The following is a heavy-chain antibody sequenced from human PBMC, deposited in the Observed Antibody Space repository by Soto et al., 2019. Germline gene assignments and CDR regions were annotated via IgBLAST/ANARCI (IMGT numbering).Heavy chain of an antibody. D-gene: IGHD3-3*01. CDR2: MNPNSGNT. J-gene: IGHJ6*02. CDR3: ASFGGPLRLVTNYYYYYGMDV. Sequence: ASVKVSCKASGYTFTSYDINWVRQATGQGLEWMGWMNPNSGNTGYAQKFQGRVTMTRNTSISTAYMELSSLRSEDTAVYYCASFGGPLRLVTNYYYYYGMDVWGQGTTVTVSS. V-gene: IGHV1-8*01. CDR1: GYTFTSYD.